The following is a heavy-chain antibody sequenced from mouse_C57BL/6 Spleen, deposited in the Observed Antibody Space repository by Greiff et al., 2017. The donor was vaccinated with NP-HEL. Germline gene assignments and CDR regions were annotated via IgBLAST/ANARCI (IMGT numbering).Heavy chain of an antibody. CDR2: ISNLAYSI. CDR3: ARPLSYYYGSSPFAY. CDR1: GFTFSDYG. V-gene: IGHV5-15*01. Sequence: EVKLMESGGGLVQPGGSLKLSCAASGFTFSDYGMAWVRQAPRKGPEWVAFISNLAYSIYYADTVTGRFTISRENAKNTLYLEMSSLRSEDTAMYYCARPLSYYYGSSPFAYWGQGTLVTVSA. J-gene: IGHJ3*01. D-gene: IGHD1-1*01.